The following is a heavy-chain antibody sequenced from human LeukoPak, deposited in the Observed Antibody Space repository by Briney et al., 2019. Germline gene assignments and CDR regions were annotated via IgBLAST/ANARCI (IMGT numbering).Heavy chain of an antibody. Sequence: SETLSLTCTVSGGSVSSGSYYWSRIRQPPGKGLEWIGYIYYSGSTNYNPSLKSRVTISVDTSKNQFSLKLSSVTAADTAVYYCARFGSYDAFDIWGQGTMVTVSS. J-gene: IGHJ3*02. CDR3: ARFGSYDAFDI. CDR1: GGSVSSGSYY. V-gene: IGHV4-61*01. CDR2: IYYSGST. D-gene: IGHD1-26*01.